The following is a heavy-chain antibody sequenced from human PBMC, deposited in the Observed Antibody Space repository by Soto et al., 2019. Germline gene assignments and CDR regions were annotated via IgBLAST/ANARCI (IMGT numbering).Heavy chain of an antibody. CDR1: GFTFSNYG. J-gene: IGHJ4*02. D-gene: IGHD4-17*01. V-gene: IGHV3-30*18. Sequence: QVQLVESGGAVVQPGRSLRLSCAASGFTFSNYGMHCVRQATGKGLERVAVISYHGSDKYYAESVKGRFTISRDNSKTTLYMQMASLRAEDTAVYYCAKEHLTTPVTTVGYWCQGTLVTVSS. CDR3: AKEHLTTPVTTVGY. CDR2: ISYHGSDK.